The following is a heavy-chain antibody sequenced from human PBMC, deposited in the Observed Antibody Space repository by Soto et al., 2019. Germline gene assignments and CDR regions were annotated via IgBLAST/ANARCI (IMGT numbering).Heavy chain of an antibody. CDR2: INHSGST. D-gene: IGHD6-13*01. Sequence: SETLSLTCAVYGGSFGGYYWSWIRQPPGKGLEWIGEINHSGSTNYNPSLKSRVTISVDTSKNQFSLKLSSVTAADTAVYYCARVGRIAAASGYYYYGMDVWGQGTTVTVSS. J-gene: IGHJ6*02. CDR1: GGSFGGYY. CDR3: ARVGRIAAASGYYYYGMDV. V-gene: IGHV4-34*01.